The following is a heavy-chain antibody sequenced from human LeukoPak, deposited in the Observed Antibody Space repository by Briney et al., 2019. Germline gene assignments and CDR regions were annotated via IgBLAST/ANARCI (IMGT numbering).Heavy chain of an antibody. D-gene: IGHD3-16*01. V-gene: IGHV4-4*02. CDR2: FYHSGNT. CDR1: GVSISSSIW. J-gene: IGHJ4*02. Sequence: WETLSLTCAVSGVSISSSIWWGLVREPPREGLGWVWVFYHSGNTNYKPSLKGRVTISIDKSKNQFSLKLGSVTAADTAVYQCARDRDYAGDYWGQGTLVTVSS. CDR3: ARDRDYAGDY.